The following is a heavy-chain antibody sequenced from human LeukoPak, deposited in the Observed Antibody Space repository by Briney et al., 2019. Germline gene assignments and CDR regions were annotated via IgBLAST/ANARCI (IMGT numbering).Heavy chain of an antibody. Sequence: GGFLRLSCAASEFTFSSYEMNWVRQAPGKGLEWVSYISGSSGSIYYADSVKGRFTISRDNAKNSLYLQMNSLRDEDTAVYYCARDNVLDYWGQGTLVTVSS. D-gene: IGHD3-10*02. CDR2: ISGSSGSI. J-gene: IGHJ4*02. CDR3: ARDNVLDY. V-gene: IGHV3-48*02. CDR1: EFTFSSYE.